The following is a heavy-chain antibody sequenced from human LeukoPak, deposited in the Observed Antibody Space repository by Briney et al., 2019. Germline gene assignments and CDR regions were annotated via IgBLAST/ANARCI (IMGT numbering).Heavy chain of an antibody. D-gene: IGHD3-22*01. CDR1: GFTFSSYA. V-gene: IGHV3-30*04. Sequence: GGSLRLSCAASGFTFSSYAMHWVRQAPGKGLEWVAVISYDGSNKYYADSVKGRFTISRDNSKNTLYLQMNSLRAEDTAVYYCAKSSYYDASGYYREYYFDYWGQGTLVTVSS. J-gene: IGHJ4*02. CDR3: AKSSYYDASGYYREYYFDY. CDR2: ISYDGSNK.